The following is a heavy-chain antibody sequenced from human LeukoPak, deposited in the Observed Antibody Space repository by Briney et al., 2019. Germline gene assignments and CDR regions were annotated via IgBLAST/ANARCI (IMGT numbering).Heavy chain of an antibody. CDR2: ISYDGSNK. V-gene: IGHV3-30*18. D-gene: IGHD3-10*01. CDR1: GFTFSSYG. CDR3: AKDRLMVRGVIRGFDY. J-gene: IGHJ4*02. Sequence: GGSLRLSFAASGFTFSSYGMHWVRRAPGKGLEWGAAISYDGSNKYYADSVKGRFTISRDNSKNTLYLQMNSLRAEDTAVYYCAKDRLMVRGVIRGFDYWGQGTLVTVSS.